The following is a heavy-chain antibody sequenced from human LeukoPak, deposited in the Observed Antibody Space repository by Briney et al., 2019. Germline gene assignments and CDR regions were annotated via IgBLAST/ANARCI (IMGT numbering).Heavy chain of an antibody. J-gene: IGHJ4*02. Sequence: GGSLRLSCAASGFNFSTYGMHWVRQSPGEGLEWVAVIWYDGSNKYYAASVRGRSTISRDNSKNTLHLQMDSLRAEDTAVYYCAKAGGSYIESWGQGTLVTVSS. V-gene: IGHV3-33*06. D-gene: IGHD1-26*01. CDR1: GFNFSTYG. CDR2: IWYDGSNK. CDR3: AKAGGSYIES.